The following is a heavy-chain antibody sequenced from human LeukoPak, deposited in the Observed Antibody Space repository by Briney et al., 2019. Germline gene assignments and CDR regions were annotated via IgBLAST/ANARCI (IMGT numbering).Heavy chain of an antibody. J-gene: IGHJ4*02. CDR1: GITFSSYG. V-gene: IGHV3-30*03. CDR2: ISYDGRNK. Sequence: GRSLRLSCGASGITFSSYGMHWVRQAPGKGLEWVAVISYDGRNKYYADSLKGRFTISRDNSKNTLYLQMNSLRAEDTAVYYCARDGPSYDSSGYSRRFDYWGQGTLVTVSS. CDR3: ARDGPSYDSSGYSRRFDY. D-gene: IGHD3-22*01.